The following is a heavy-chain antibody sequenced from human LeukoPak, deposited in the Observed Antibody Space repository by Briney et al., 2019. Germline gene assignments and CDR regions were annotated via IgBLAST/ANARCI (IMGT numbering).Heavy chain of an antibody. CDR3: ARGPFPYCGGDCCFDP. Sequence: GASVKVSCKASGYTFTSYDINWVRQATGQGLEWMGWMNPNSGNTGYAQKFQGRVTMTRNTSISTAYMELSSLRSEDTAVYYCARGPFPYCGGDCCFDPWGQGTLVTVSS. V-gene: IGHV1-8*01. CDR2: MNPNSGNT. D-gene: IGHD2-21*02. CDR1: GYTFTSYD. J-gene: IGHJ5*02.